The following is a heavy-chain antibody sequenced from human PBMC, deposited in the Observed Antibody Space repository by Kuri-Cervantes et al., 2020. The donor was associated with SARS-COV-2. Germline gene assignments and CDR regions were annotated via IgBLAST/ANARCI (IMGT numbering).Heavy chain of an antibody. V-gene: IGHV4-38-2*01. CDR2: IYHSGGT. Sequence: SETLSLTCAVSGYPISSGYYWGWIRQPPGKGLEWIGSIYHSGGTYYNPSLKSRVTISVDTSKNQFSLKLSSVTAADTAVYYCARITSRRGIDYWGQGTLVTVSS. D-gene: IGHD3-16*01. CDR3: ARITSRRGIDY. J-gene: IGHJ4*02. CDR1: GYPISSGYY.